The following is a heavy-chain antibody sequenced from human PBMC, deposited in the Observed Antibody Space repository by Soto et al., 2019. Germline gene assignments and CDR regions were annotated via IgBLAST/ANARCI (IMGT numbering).Heavy chain of an antibody. V-gene: IGHV1-69*01. CDR2: IIPVFGTA. CDR3: ARDRWGSYSFDS. CDR1: GGVFRNYA. Sequence: QVQLVQSGAEVKKPGSSVKVSCKASGGVFRNYAINWVRQAPGQGLEWMGGIIPVFGTADYPQKFQGRVTITADESTTTAYMELTSLKTDDTAVYFCARDRWGSYSFDSWGQGTLVTVAS. D-gene: IGHD1-26*01. J-gene: IGHJ5*01.